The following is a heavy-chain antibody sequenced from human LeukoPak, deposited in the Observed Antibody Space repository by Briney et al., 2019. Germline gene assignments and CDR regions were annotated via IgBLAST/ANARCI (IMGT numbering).Heavy chain of an antibody. CDR3: ARGRRYCTNGVCPPFDY. Sequence: SETLSLTCTVSGGSISSSSYYWGWIRQPPGKGLEWIGEINHSGSTNYNPSLKSRVTISVDTSKNQFSLKLSSVTAADTAVYYCARGRRYCTNGVCPPFDYWGQGTLVTVSS. CDR1: GGSISSSSYY. D-gene: IGHD2-8*01. CDR2: INHSGST. V-gene: IGHV4-39*07. J-gene: IGHJ4*02.